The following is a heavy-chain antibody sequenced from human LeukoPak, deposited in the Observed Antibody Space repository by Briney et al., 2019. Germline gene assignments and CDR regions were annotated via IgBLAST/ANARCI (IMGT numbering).Heavy chain of an antibody. CDR2: IYYSGST. CDR3: ARHRSYYYGMDI. CDR1: GGSISSYY. J-gene: IGHJ6*02. Sequence: SETLSLTCTVSGGSISSYYWSWIRQPPGKGLEWIGYIYYSGSTTYNPSLESRVTISVDTSKNQLSLKLTSVTAADTAVYYCARHRSYYYGMDIWARATSLTVSS. V-gene: IGHV4-59*08.